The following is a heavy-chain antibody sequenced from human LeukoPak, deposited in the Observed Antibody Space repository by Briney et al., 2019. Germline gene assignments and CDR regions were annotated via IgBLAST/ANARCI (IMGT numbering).Heavy chain of an antibody. D-gene: IGHD3-22*01. CDR3: TREVTYDSSGV. V-gene: IGHV4-4*02. J-gene: IGHJ3*01. Sequence: GSLRLSCAASGFTFSSYAMSWVRQPPGKGLEWIGEIFHDGSTNYNPSLESRLTMSVDKSKNHFSLELSSVTAADTAVYYCTREVTYDSSGVWGQGTMVIVSS. CDR2: IFHDGST. CDR1: GFTFSSYAM.